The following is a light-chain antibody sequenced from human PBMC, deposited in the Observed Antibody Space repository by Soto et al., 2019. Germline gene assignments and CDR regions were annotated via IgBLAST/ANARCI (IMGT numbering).Light chain of an antibody. CDR1: QSVSSY. V-gene: IGKV3-11*01. CDR3: QQRSNWPLT. Sequence: ETVLTQSPATLSLSPGESATLSCRASQSVSSYLAWYQQKPGQAPRPLISDASNRATGIPARFSGSGSGTDFTLTITSLEPEDFAVYYCQQRSNWPLTFGGGTKVEFK. CDR2: DAS. J-gene: IGKJ4*01.